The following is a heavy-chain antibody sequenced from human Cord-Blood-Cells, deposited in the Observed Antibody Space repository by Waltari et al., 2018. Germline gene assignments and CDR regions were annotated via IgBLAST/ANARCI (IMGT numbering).Heavy chain of an antibody. Sequence: QVQLVQSGAEVKKPGASVKVSCKVSGYTLTELSMHWVRQAPGKGLEWMGGFYPEEGETIYAQKFQGRVTMTEDTSTDTAYMELSSLRSEDTAVYYCATVRPYDILTGYSNYYFDYWGQGTLVTVSS. CDR2: FYPEEGET. CDR1: GYTLTELS. D-gene: IGHD3-9*01. CDR3: ATVRPYDILTGYSNYYFDY. V-gene: IGHV1-24*01. J-gene: IGHJ4*02.